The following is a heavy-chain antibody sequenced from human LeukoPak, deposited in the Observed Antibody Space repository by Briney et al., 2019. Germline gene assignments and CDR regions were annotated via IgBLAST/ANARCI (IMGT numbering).Heavy chain of an antibody. Sequence: GGSLRLSCAASGFTISSYGMHWVRQPPGKGLQWVALISYDGRGENYADSVKGRFTISRDASNNTLYLQMNGLGTDDTAVYYCAKHYDFWSGYIRGFDSWGQGTLVTVSS. CDR1: GFTISSYG. CDR2: ISYDGRGE. V-gene: IGHV3-30*18. CDR3: AKHYDFWSGYIRGFDS. J-gene: IGHJ4*02. D-gene: IGHD3-3*01.